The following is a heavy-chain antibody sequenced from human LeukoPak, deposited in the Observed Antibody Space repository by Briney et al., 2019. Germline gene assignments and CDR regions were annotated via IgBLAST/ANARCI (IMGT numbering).Heavy chain of an antibody. CDR3: ARAGGSTVSHSDY. CDR2: ISSSTSYI. J-gene: IGHJ4*02. CDR1: GFTFGDYA. Sequence: GGSLRLSCAGSGFTFGDYAMSWFRQAPGKGLEWVSSISSSTSYIYYADSVKGRFTISKDNAKNSLYLQMNSLRAEDTAVYYCARAGGSTVSHSDYWGQGTLVTVSS. D-gene: IGHD4-17*01. V-gene: IGHV3-21*01.